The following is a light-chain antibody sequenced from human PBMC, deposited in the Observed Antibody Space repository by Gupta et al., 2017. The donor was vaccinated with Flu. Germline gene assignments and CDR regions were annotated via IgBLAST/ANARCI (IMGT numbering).Light chain of an antibody. Sequence: DIVMTPSPDSLAVSLGERATINCKSSQSVLSSSKNRDYLAWFQQKPGQPPKLLFYWASTRGSGVPDRFSGSGSGTDFTLTISSLQAEDVAIYYCQQYYSFPYSFGQGTKLEIK. CDR2: WAS. CDR3: QQYYSFPYS. V-gene: IGKV4-1*01. CDR1: QSVLSSSKNRDY. J-gene: IGKJ2*03.